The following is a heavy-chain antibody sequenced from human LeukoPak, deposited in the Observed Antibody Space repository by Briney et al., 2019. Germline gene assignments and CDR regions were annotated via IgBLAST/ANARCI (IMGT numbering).Heavy chain of an antibody. CDR1: RGAFSSYA. J-gene: IGHJ2*01. CDR2: IIPIFGTA. Sequence: SVKVSCKASRGAFSSYAISWVRQAPGQGLEWMGRIIPIFGTANYAQKFQGRVTITTDESTSTAYMELSSLRSEDTAVYYCARDAPGDGDYVGWYFDLWGRGTLVTVSS. CDR3: ARDAPGDGDYVGWYFDL. D-gene: IGHD4-17*01. V-gene: IGHV1-69*05.